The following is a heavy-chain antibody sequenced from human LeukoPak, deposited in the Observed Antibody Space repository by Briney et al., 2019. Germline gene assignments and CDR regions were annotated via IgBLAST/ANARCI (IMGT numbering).Heavy chain of an antibody. CDR3: ARASQGIAAAGLFDY. CDR2: ISYDGSNK. CDR1: GFTFSSYA. D-gene: IGHD6-13*01. Sequence: GRSLRLSCAASGFTFSSYAMHWVRQAPGKGLEWVVVISYDGSNKYYADSVKGRFTISRDNSKNTLYLQMSSLRAEDTAVYYCARASQGIAAAGLFDYWGQGTLVTVSS. J-gene: IGHJ4*02. V-gene: IGHV3-30-3*01.